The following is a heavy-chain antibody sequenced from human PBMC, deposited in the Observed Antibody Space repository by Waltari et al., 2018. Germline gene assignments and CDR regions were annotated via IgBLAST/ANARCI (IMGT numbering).Heavy chain of an antibody. CDR3: AREDGYNLGFDY. CDR1: GFTFSSYA. D-gene: IGHD5-12*01. CDR2: ISYDGSNK. V-gene: IGHV3-30-3*01. J-gene: IGHJ4*02. Sequence: QVQLVESGGGVVQPGRSLRLSCAASGFTFSSYAMHWVRQAPGKGLEWVAVISYDGSNKYYADSVKGRFTISRDNSKNTLYLQMNSLRAEDTAVYYCAREDGYNLGFDYWGQGTLVTVSS.